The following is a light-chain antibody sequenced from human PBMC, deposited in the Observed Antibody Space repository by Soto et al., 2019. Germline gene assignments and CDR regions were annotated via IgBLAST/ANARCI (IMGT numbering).Light chain of an antibody. Sequence: DIVMTQSPLSLPVTPGEPASISCRSSQSLLHRNGYNYLDWYLQKPGQSPQLLIYLGSNRASGVPDRFSGSGSGADFTLKISRVEAEDVGVYYCMQALQTPLYTFGHGTKLEIK. CDR2: LGS. V-gene: IGKV2-28*01. CDR3: MQALQTPLYT. J-gene: IGKJ2*01. CDR1: QSLLHRNGYNY.